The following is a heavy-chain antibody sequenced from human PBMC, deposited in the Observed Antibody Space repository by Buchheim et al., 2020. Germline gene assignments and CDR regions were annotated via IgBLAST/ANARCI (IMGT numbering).Heavy chain of an antibody. D-gene: IGHD3-10*01. CDR3: ARGVLLWFGELCWFDP. V-gene: IGHV4-30-2*01. CDR1: GGSISSGDYS. CDR2: IYHSGST. Sequence: QLQLQESGSGLVKPSQTLSLTCAVSGGSISSGDYSWSWIRQPPGKGLEWIGYIYHSGSTYYNPSLKSRVTISVDRSKNQFSLKLSSVTAADTAVYYCARGVLLWFGELCWFDPWGQGTL. J-gene: IGHJ5*02.